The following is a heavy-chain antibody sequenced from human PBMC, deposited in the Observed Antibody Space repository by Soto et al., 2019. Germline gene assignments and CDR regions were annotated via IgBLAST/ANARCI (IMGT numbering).Heavy chain of an antibody. CDR1: GCSISSYY. V-gene: IGHV4-4*07. J-gene: IGHJ6*02. CDR3: ARGGYCSSTSCCTDYYYYGMDV. Sequence: SETLSLTCTVSGCSISSYYWSWIRQPAGKGLEWIGRIYTSGSTNYNPPLKSRVTMSVDTSKNQFSLKLSSVTAADTAVYYCARGGYCSSTSCCTDYYYYGMDVWGQGTKVTVSS. D-gene: IGHD2-2*02. CDR2: IYTSGST.